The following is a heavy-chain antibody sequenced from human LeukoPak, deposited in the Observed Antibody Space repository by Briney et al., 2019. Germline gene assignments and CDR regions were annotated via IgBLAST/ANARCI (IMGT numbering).Heavy chain of an antibody. CDR1: GYTFTGYY. CDR3: ARSPSSMVLDY. J-gene: IGHJ4*02. D-gene: IGHD3-10*01. Sequence: GASVKVSCKASGYTFTGYYMHWVRQDPGQGLEWTGWINPNSGGTNYAQKFQGWVTMTRDTSISTAYMELSRLRSDDTAVYYCARSPSSMVLDYWGQGTLVTVSS. CDR2: INPNSGGT. V-gene: IGHV1-2*04.